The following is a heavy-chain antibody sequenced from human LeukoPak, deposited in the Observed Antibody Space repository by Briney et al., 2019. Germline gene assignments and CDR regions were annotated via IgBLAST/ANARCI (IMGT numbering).Heavy chain of an antibody. J-gene: IGHJ5*02. D-gene: IGHD2-21*02. CDR1: GGTFSSYA. V-gene: IGHV1-69*04. CDR3: ARGVDGGNSDWFDP. Sequence: SVKVSCKASGGTFSSYAIRWVRQAPGQGLEWMGRIIPILGIANYAQKFQGRVTITADKSTSTAYMELSSLRSEDTAVYYCARGVDGGNSDWFDPWGQGTLVTVSS. CDR2: IIPILGIA.